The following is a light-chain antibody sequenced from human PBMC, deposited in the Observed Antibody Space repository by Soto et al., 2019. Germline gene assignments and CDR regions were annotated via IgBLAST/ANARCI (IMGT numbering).Light chain of an antibody. CDR2: DAS. J-gene: IGKJ1*01. Sequence: EVGMTHSPASLSASPWEMVTLSCRASQNIRSSLAWYQQRPGQAPRLLIYDASTRATGIPPRFSGGGSGTEFTVTISSLQSEDFAVYYCQQYGSLSWTFGQGTKVDIK. V-gene: IGKV3-15*01. CDR1: QNIRSS. CDR3: QQYGSLSWT.